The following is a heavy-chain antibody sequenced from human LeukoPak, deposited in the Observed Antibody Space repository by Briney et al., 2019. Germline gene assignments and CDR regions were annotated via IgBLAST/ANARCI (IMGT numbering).Heavy chain of an antibody. V-gene: IGHV3-9*01. CDR1: GFSFSNYW. Sequence: PGGSLRLSCVASGFSFSNYWMYWGRQAPGKGLEWVSGISWNSGSIGYADSVKGRFTISRDNAKNSLYLQMNSLRAEDTAFYYCAKVRYSGYDWDFDYWAREPWSPSPQ. CDR3: AKVRYSGYDWDFDY. D-gene: IGHD5-12*01. CDR2: ISWNSGSI. J-gene: IGHJ4*02.